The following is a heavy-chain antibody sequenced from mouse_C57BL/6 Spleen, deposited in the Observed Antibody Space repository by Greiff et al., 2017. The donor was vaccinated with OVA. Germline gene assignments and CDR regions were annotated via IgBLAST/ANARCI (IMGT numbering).Heavy chain of an antibody. CDR2: ISSGGDYI. Sequence: EVQGVESGEGLVKPGGSLKLSCAASGFTFSSYAMSWVRQTPEKRLEWVAYISSGGDYIYYADTVKGRFTISRDNARNTLYLQMSSLKSEDTAMYYCTRQLNDYYAMDYWGQGTSVTVSS. V-gene: IGHV5-9-1*02. D-gene: IGHD3-2*02. CDR1: GFTFSSYA. J-gene: IGHJ4*01. CDR3: TRQLNDYYAMDY.